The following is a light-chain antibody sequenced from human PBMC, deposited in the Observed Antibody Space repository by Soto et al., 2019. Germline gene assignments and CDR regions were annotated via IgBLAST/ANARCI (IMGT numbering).Light chain of an antibody. CDR3: QQYNNWPPVFT. J-gene: IGKJ3*01. CDR1: QSISWS. Sequence: EIVLTQSPVTLSLSPGERATLSCRASQSISWSLAWYQQRPGQAPRLLIYDTSNRAPGISARFSGSGSGTDFTLTISSLEPEDFAVYYCQQYNNWPPVFTFGPGTKVDIK. CDR2: DTS. V-gene: IGKV3-11*01.